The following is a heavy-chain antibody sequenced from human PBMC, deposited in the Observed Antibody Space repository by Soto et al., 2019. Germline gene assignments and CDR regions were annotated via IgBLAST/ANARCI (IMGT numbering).Heavy chain of an antibody. Sequence: QVQLQESGPGLVKPSGTLSLTCAVSGGSISSSNWWSWVRQPPGKGLEWIGEIYHSGSTNYNPSPXXRXXISVEKSKNQFSLKLSSVTAADTAVYYCARVTGHYYYGMDVWGQGTTVTVSS. V-gene: IGHV4-4*02. CDR3: ARVTGHYYYGMDV. D-gene: IGHD3-10*01. CDR2: IYHSGST. CDR1: GGSISSSNW. J-gene: IGHJ6*02.